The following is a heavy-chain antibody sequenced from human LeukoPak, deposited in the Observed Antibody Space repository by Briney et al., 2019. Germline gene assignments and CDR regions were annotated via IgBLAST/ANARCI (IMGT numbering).Heavy chain of an antibody. CDR1: GFTFSSYI. V-gene: IGHV3-66*01. CDR3: ATNYADYISGDAFDI. CDR2: IYRGGST. J-gene: IGHJ3*02. Sequence: GGSLRLSCVASGFTFSSYIMTWVRQAPGKGLEWVSVIYRGGSTFYADSMTGRFTISTDNSENTLHLQMNSLRAEDTAVYYCATNYADYISGDAFDIWGQGTKVTVSA. D-gene: IGHD4-17*01.